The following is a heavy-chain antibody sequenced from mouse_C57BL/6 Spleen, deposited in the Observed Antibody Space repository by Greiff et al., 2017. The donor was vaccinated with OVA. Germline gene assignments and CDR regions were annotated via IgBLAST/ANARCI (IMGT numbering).Heavy chain of an antibody. J-gene: IGHJ4*01. CDR1: GYAFSSYW. D-gene: IGHD1-1*01. Sequence: QVQLQQSGAELVKPGASVKISCKASGYAFSSYWMNWVKQRPGKGLEWIGQIYPGDGDTNYNGKFKGKATLTADKSSSTAYMQLSSLSSEDSAVYFCARDYGSSYEDAMDYWGQGTSVTVSS. CDR2: IYPGDGDT. CDR3: ARDYGSSYEDAMDY. V-gene: IGHV1-80*01.